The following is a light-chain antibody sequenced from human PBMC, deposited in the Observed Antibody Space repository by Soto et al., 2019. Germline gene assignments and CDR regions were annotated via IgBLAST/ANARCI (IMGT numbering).Light chain of an antibody. CDR2: DDS. V-gene: IGLV3-21*02. CDR1: NIGSKS. CDR3: QVWDSSSDHVV. J-gene: IGLJ2*01. Sequence: SYELTQPPSVSVAPGQTARITCGGNNIGSKSVHWYQQKPGQAPVVVVFDDSDRPSGIPERFSGSNSGNTATLTISRVEAGDEDDYYCQVWDSSSDHVVFGGGTKLTVL.